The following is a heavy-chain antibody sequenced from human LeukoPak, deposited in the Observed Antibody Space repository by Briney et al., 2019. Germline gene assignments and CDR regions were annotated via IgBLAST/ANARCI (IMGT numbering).Heavy chain of an antibody. CDR2: IYWDDDK. Sequence: SGPTLVNPTQTLTLTCTFSGFSLITSGVGVGWIRQPPGKALEWLALIYWDDDKRYSPSLKNRLSITKDTSKNQVVLTMTNMDPVDTATYYCAHSLCNGGSCYSGFDFWGQGTLVTVSS. CDR3: AHSLCNGGSCYSGFDF. CDR1: GFSLITSGVG. V-gene: IGHV2-5*02. D-gene: IGHD2-15*01. J-gene: IGHJ4*02.